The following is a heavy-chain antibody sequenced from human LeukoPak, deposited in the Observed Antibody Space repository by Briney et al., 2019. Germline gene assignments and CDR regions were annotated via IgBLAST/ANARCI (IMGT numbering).Heavy chain of an antibody. D-gene: IGHD6-13*01. CDR1: GGSISSSSDY. CDR2: IYYSEST. J-gene: IGHJ2*01. CDR3: ARLNSRIAAERFFDL. Sequence: SETLSLTCSVPGGSISSSSDYWGWIRQPPGKGLEWMGSIYYSESTYYNASLRSRVTISVDTSKNQFSLKLSSVTAADTAVYYCARLNSRIAAERFFDLWGRGTLVTVSS. V-gene: IGHV4-39*01.